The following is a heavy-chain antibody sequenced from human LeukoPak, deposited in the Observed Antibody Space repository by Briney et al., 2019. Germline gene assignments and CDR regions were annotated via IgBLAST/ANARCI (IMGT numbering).Heavy chain of an antibody. CDR3: ARGFGYSFGYIGY. CDR2: ISYSGNS. D-gene: IGHD5-18*01. Sequence: SETLSLTCTVSGGPIHTYYWNWIRQPPGKGLEWIAYISYSGNSNYNPSLKSRVSISVDTSKNQFSLKLSSVTAADTAVYYCARGFGYSFGYIGYWGQGTLVTVSS. CDR1: GGPIHTYY. J-gene: IGHJ4*02. V-gene: IGHV4-59*01.